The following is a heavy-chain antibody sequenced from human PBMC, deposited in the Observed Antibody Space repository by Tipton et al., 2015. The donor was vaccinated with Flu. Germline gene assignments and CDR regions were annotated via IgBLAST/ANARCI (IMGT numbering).Heavy chain of an antibody. CDR1: GGSISSYY. V-gene: IGHV4-59*01. CDR3: ARAVAWDYFNY. J-gene: IGHJ4*02. Sequence: LRLSCTVSGGSISSYYWTWIRQAPGKGLEWIGDIHYTGSINYNPSLKSRVSMSVDTSKNQFSLRLTSVTAADTAVYYCARAVAWDYFNYWGQGTLVTVSS. CDR2: IHYTGSI. D-gene: IGHD3-16*01.